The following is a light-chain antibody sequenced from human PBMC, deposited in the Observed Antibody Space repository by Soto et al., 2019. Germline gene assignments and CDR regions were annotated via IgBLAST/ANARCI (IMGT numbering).Light chain of an antibody. Sequence: DIQMTQSPSTLSASVGDRVTITCRASQSISSWLAWYQQKPGKAPNLLIYKASTLQSGVPSRFSGGGSGTEFTVTVSSLEPDDFAIYYCQQYNDYPWTFGQGTKVEI. J-gene: IGKJ1*01. CDR1: QSISSW. CDR3: QQYNDYPWT. CDR2: KAS. V-gene: IGKV1-5*03.